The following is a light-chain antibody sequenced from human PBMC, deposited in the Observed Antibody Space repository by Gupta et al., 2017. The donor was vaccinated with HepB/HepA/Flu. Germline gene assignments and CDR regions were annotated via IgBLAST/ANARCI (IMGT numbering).Light chain of an antibody. CDR3: QQYNDWPLT. J-gene: IGKJ4*01. Sequence: ETVLTQSPATLSVSPGERATLSCRASQSVSSNLAWYQQKRGQAPRPLIYGVSTRATGIPDRFTGSGSGTEFTLTISSLQSEDFAVYYCQQYNDWPLTFGGGTKVEI. V-gene: IGKV3-15*01. CDR1: QSVSSN. CDR2: GVS.